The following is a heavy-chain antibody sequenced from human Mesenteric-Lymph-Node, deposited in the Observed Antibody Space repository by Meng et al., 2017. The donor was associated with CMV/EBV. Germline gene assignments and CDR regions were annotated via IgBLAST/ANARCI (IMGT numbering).Heavy chain of an antibody. V-gene: IGHV1-69*04. CDR1: GGTFSSYA. D-gene: IGHD4-17*01. CDR2: IIPILGIA. J-gene: IGHJ4*02. Sequence: KASGGTFSSYAISWVRQAPGQGLEWMGRIIPILGIANYAQTFQGRVTITADKSTSTAYMELSSLRSEDTAVYYCASPPDYGENYFDYWGQGTLVTVSS. CDR3: ASPPDYGENYFDY.